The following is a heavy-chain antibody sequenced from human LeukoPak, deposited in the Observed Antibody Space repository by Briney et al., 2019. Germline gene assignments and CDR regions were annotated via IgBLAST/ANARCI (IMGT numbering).Heavy chain of an antibody. J-gene: IGHJ4*02. Sequence: GGSLRLSCAASGFTFSSYSMNWVRQAPGKGLEWVSSISSSSSYIYYADSVKGRFTISRDNAKNSLYLQMNSPRAEDTAVYYCATNLYNPWELLPHYYFDYWGQGTLVTVSS. CDR1: GFTFSSYS. D-gene: IGHD1-26*01. V-gene: IGHV3-21*01. CDR2: ISSSSSYI. CDR3: ATNLYNPWELLPHYYFDY.